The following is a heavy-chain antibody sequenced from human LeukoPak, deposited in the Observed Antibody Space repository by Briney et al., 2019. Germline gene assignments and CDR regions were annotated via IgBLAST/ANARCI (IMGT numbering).Heavy chain of an antibody. V-gene: IGHV3-23*01. CDR2: ISGSGGST. Sequence: GGSLRLSCAASGFTFSSYAMSWARQAPGKGLEWVSAISGSGGSTYYADSVKGRFTISRDNSKNTLYLQMNSLRAEDTAVYYCAKDPGVRVKLWFDYWGQGTLVTVSS. CDR1: GFTFSSYA. CDR3: AKDPGVRVKLWFDY. D-gene: IGHD5-18*01. J-gene: IGHJ4*02.